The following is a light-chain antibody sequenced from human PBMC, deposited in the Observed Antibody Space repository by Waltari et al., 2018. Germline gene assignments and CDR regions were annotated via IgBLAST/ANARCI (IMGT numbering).Light chain of an antibody. CDR1: SSGLGTDNL. Sequence: QSALTQPASVSGSPGQSITISCTETSSGLGTDNLVSWYQHHPGKAPKVIIYEGSKRPSGVSNRFSGSKSGNTASLTISGLQAEDEADYYCCSYTGSTSPRVFGGGTKLTVL. CDR2: EGS. CDR3: CSYTGSTSPRV. J-gene: IGLJ3*02. V-gene: IGLV2-23*01.